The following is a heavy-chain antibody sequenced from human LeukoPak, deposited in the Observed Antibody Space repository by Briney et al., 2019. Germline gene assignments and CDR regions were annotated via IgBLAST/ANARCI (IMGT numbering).Heavy chain of an antibody. D-gene: IGHD2-15*01. CDR1: GYIFTGYY. V-gene: IGHV1-2*02. J-gene: IGHJ5*02. CDR2: INPNSGGT. CDR3: ARTVVAATPDYNWFDP. Sequence: ASVKVSCKASGYIFTGYYIHWVRQAPGRGLEWMGWINPNSGGTNYAQKFQGRVTMTRDTSISTAYMELSRLRSDDTAVYYCARTVVAATPDYNWFDPWGQGTLVTVSS.